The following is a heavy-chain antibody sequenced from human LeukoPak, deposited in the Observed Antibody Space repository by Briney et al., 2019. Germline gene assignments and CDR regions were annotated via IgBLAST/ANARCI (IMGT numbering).Heavy chain of an antibody. CDR3: VNPRGFSYGYFDY. Sequence: SETLSLTCTVSGGSLSSSSAYWGWIRQPPGKGLEWIGSIDYSKQTYYNPSLKSRVTISAATSKNQFSLTLGSVSATDTAVYYCVNPRGFSYGYFDYWGQGTLVTVSS. V-gene: IGHV4-39*01. CDR2: IDYSKQT. CDR1: GGSLSSSSAY. J-gene: IGHJ4*02. D-gene: IGHD5-18*01.